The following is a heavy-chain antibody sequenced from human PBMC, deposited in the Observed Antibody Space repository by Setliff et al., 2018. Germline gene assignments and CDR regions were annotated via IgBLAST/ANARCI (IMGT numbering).Heavy chain of an antibody. CDR1: GDSINDYY. V-gene: IGHV4-59*12. Sequence: SETLSLTCTVSGDSINDYYWSWIRQPPGKGLEWIGYVLFTGDTDYNPSLGSRVTISLDRSKTQFSLKLSSVTAADTAVYYCARDRVVVLAGRRGFYFDYWGQGTLVTVSS. J-gene: IGHJ4*02. CDR3: ARDRVVVLAGRRGFYFDY. CDR2: VLFTGDT. D-gene: IGHD2-15*01.